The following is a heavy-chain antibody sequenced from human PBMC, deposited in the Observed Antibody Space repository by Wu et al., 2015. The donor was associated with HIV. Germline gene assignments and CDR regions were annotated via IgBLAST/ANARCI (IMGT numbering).Heavy chain of an antibody. D-gene: IGHD3-16*02. CDR2: VDPEDGET. CDR3: VGRRSLDY. CDR1: GYTFIDQY. V-gene: IGHV1-69-2*01. J-gene: IGHJ4*02. Sequence: EVHLVQSGAEVKKPGATVKISCKVSGYTFIDQYMHWVQQAPGKGLEWMGLVDPEDGETIYGEKFQGRVTITADTSTDTAYMELSSLRSDDTAIYYCVGRRSLDYWGQGTLVIVSS.